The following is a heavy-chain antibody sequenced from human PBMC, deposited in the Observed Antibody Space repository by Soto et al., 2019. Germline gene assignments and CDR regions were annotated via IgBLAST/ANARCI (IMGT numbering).Heavy chain of an antibody. Sequence: PSETQSLTCPVSGGSISIYYWILLRQPPGKGLEWIGYIYNSGSTNYNPSLKSRVTTSEDTSKSQFSLKVNSMTAADTAVYYCARYRREAVAGYTLDNWGQGILVTGSS. J-gene: IGHJ4*02. D-gene: IGHD6-13*01. CDR3: ARYRREAVAGYTLDN. V-gene: IGHV4-59*01. CDR1: GGSISIYY. CDR2: IYNSGST.